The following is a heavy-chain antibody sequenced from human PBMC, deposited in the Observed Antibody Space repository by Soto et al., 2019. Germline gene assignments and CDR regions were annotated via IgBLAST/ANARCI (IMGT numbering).Heavy chain of an antibody. D-gene: IGHD3-22*01. CDR1: GGSISSYY. CDR2: IYYTGST. CDR3: TRVDSSGLYFDY. Sequence: SETLSITCTVSGGSISSYYWSWIRQPPGKVLEWIAYIYYTGSTNYNPSLNSRVTLSADTPTHQFSLNLISVTAEDTAMYDRTRVDSSGLYFDYWGQGTLVTVS. J-gene: IGHJ4*02. V-gene: IGHV4-59*01.